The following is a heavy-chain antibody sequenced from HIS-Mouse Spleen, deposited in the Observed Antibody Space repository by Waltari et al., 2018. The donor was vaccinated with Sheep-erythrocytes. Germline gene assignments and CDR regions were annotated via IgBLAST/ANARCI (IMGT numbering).Heavy chain of an antibody. Sequence: TNDNPSLKSRVPISVDTSKNQFSLKLSSVTAADTAVYYCARESDSSSWYGMAWDYWGQGTLVTVSS. CDR3: ARESDSSSWYGMAWDY. CDR2: T. V-gene: IGHV4-59*01. J-gene: IGHJ4*02. D-gene: IGHD6-13*01.